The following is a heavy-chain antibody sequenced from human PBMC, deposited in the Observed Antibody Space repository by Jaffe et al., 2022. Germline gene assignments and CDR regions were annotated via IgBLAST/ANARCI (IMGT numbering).Heavy chain of an antibody. V-gene: IGHV1-3*01. D-gene: IGHD3-9*01. J-gene: IGHJ4*02. CDR2: INAGNGNT. CDR3: ARDLTGVCYFDY. CDR1: GYTFTSYA. Sequence: QVQLVQSGAEVKKPGASVKVSCKASGYTFTSYAMHWVRQAPGQRLEWMGWINAGNGNTKYSQKFQGRVTITRDTSASTAYMELSSLRSEDTAVYYCARDLTGVCYFDYWGQGTLVTVSS.